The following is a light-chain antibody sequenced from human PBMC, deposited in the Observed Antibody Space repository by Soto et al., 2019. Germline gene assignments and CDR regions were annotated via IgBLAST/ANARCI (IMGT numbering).Light chain of an antibody. J-gene: IGLJ3*02. Sequence: QSALTQPRSVSGSPGQSVTISCTGTSSDVGYYNYVSWYQQHPGKAPKLMIYDVSNRPSGVPDRFSGSKSGNTASLTISGLQAEDEADYYCCSYRGSYTWVFGGGTKVTVL. CDR3: CSYRGSYTWV. CDR2: DVS. CDR1: SSDVGYYNY. V-gene: IGLV2-11*01.